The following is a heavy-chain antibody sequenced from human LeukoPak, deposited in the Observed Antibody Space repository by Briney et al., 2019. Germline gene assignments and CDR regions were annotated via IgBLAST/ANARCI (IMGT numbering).Heavy chain of an antibody. CDR2: ISVYVGNT. Sequence: ASVKVSCKASGYTFTSYGITWVRQAPGQGLEWMGWISVYVGNTNYSQNFQDRVTMTTDTSTCTAYMEMRSLISDDTAVYYCARVYSLSRPYFYNCGQRTLVTVSP. D-gene: IGHD2-21*01. CDR1: GYTFTSYG. CDR3: ARVYSLSRPYFYN. V-gene: IGHV1-18*01. J-gene: IGHJ4*02.